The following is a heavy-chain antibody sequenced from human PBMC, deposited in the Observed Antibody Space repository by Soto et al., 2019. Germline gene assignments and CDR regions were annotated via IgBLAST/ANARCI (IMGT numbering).Heavy chain of an antibody. CDR2: ISAYNGNT. D-gene: IGHD1-26*01. J-gene: IGHJ4*02. V-gene: IGHV1-18*01. CDR1: GYTFTSYG. Sequence: ASVKVSCKASGYTFTSYGISWVRQAPGQGLEWMGWISAYNGNTNYAQKLQGRVTMTTDTSTSTAYMELRSLRSDDTAVYYCARDRPFSGSYHFDFWGQGTLVTVPQ. CDR3: ARDRPFSGSYHFDF.